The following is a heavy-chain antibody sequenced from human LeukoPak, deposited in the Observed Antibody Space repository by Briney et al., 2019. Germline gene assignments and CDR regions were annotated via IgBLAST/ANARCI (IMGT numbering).Heavy chain of an antibody. CDR1: GGSLSPYY. D-gene: IGHD3-9*01. CDR3: ARGSPDILTGYYVFDY. V-gene: IGHV4-34*01. CDR2: MHHSGST. J-gene: IGHJ4*02. Sequence: SDTVSLMCALYGGSLSPYYWRWTPRPTGKGLEGIGEMHHSGSTNYNPSLKSRVTISEDTSKNQFSLNLSPVTAADTAVYYCARGSPDILTGYYVFDYWGQGTLVSVSS.